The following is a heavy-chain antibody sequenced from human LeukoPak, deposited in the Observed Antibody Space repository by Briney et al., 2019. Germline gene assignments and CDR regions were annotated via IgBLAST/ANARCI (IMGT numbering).Heavy chain of an antibody. CDR1: GFTFSSYS. Sequence: GGSLRLSCAASGFTFSSYSMNWVRQAPGKGLEWASSISSSSSYIYYADSVKGRFTISRDNAKNSLYLQMNSLRAEDTAVYYCARGGQVVILLDYWGQGTLVTVSS. CDR3: ARGGQVVILLDY. CDR2: ISSSSSYI. J-gene: IGHJ4*02. V-gene: IGHV3-21*01. D-gene: IGHD3-22*01.